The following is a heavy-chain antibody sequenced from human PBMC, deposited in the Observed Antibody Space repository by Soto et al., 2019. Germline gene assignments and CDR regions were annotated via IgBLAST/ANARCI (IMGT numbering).Heavy chain of an antibody. CDR1: GFTFSDYY. Sequence: GGSLRLSCAASGFTFSDYYMSWIRQAPGKGLEWVSYISSSGSTIYYADYVKGRFTISRDNAKNSLYLKMNSLRAEDTSVYYCARSHLYYDSSGYPDYWVQGTLVTVSS. CDR3: ARSHLYYDSSGYPDY. CDR2: ISSSGSTI. V-gene: IGHV3-11*01. D-gene: IGHD3-22*01. J-gene: IGHJ4*02.